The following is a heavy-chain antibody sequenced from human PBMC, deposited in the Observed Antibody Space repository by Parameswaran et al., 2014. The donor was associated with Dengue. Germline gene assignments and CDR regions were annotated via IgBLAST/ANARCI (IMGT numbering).Heavy chain of an antibody. CDR3: ARSSRQGQGLDGMDV. Sequence: VKVSCKASGGTFSSYTISWVRQAPGQGLEWMGRIIPILGIANYAQKFQGRVTITADKSTSTAYMELSSLRSEDTAVYYCARSSRQGQGLDGMDVWGQGTTVTVSS. D-gene: IGHD2-2*01. CDR1: GGTFSSYT. J-gene: IGHJ6*02. CDR2: IIPILGIA. V-gene: IGHV1-69*02.